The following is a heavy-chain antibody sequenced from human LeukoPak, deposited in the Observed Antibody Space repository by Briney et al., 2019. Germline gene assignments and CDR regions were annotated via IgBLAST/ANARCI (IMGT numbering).Heavy chain of an antibody. J-gene: IGHJ4*02. CDR2: IKEDGSQK. CDR3: ARDTGCAGGNCFSFYDS. Sequence: GGSPRLSCAASGFTFSTYWMTWVRQAPGKGLEWVANIKEDGSQKYYVDSVKGRFTISRDNAKNSLYLQMDSLRAEDTAVYYCARDTGCAGGNCFSFYDSWGQGTLVTVSS. V-gene: IGHV3-7*01. D-gene: IGHD2-15*01. CDR1: GFTFSTYW.